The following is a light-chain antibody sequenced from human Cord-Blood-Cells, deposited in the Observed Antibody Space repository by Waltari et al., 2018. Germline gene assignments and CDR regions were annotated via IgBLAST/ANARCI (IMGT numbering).Light chain of an antibody. J-gene: IGKJ2*01. Sequence: QSVLYSSNNKNYLVWYQQKPGQPPKLLIYWASTRESGVPDRFSGSGSGTDFTLTISSLQAEDVAVYYCQQYYSTPYTFGQGTKLEIK. CDR2: WAS. CDR1: QSVLYSSNNKNY. V-gene: IGKV4-1*01. CDR3: QQYYSTPYT.